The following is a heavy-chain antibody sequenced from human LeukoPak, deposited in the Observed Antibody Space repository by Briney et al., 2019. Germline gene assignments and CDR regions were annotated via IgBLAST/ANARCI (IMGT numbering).Heavy chain of an antibody. V-gene: IGHV3-23*01. Sequence: GGSLRLSCAASGFTFRSYGMTWVRQAPGKGLEWVSAISGSGGSTYYADSVKGRFTISRDNSKNTLYLQMNSLRAEDTAVYYCAKAAHYDFWSGYYIDYYFDYWGQGTLVTVSS. CDR1: GFTFRSYG. D-gene: IGHD3-3*01. J-gene: IGHJ4*02. CDR3: AKAAHYDFWSGYYIDYYFDY. CDR2: ISGSGGST.